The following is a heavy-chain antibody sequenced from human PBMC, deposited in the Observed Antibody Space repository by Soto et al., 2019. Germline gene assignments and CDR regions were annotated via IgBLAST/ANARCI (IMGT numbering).Heavy chain of an antibody. CDR1: GGTFSSYA. CDR2: IIPIFGTA. D-gene: IGHD3-10*01. CDR3: ASGYMVRGVIPLGY. Sequence: ASVKVSCKASGGTFSSYAISWVRQAPGQGLEWMGGIIPIFGTANYAQKFQGRVTITADESTSTAYMELSSLRSEDTAVYYCASGYMVRGVIPLGYWGQGTLVTVSS. J-gene: IGHJ4*02. V-gene: IGHV1-69*13.